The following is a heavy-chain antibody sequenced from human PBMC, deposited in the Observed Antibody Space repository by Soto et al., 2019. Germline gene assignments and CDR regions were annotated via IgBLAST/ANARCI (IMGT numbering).Heavy chain of an antibody. CDR3: ARGPLSGVATIWDYANWFDP. D-gene: IGHD5-12*01. V-gene: IGHV1-3*01. J-gene: IGHJ5*02. Sequence: QAQLVQSGAEVKKPGASVKVSCKASGYSFTNFAMHWVRLASGQRLEWMGWINADKGDTKYSPKFQGRVTITRDTSATTVYMELSSLRSEDMAVYYCARGPLSGVATIWDYANWFDPWGQGSLVTVST. CDR2: INADKGDT. CDR1: GYSFTNFA.